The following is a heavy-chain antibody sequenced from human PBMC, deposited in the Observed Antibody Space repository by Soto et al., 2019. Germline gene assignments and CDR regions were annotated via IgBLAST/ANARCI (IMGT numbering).Heavy chain of an antibody. CDR1: GASITTPNW. CDR3: ARLQYCSTTSCPWGLDV. D-gene: IGHD2-2*01. J-gene: IGHJ6*02. V-gene: IGHV4-4*02. Sequence: QVQLQESGPGLVQPSGTLSLTCAVSGASITTPNWWSWVRQPPGKGLEWIAEIFHSGTTNYSPSLKSRATISVDTSKNHFSLQLPSVTAADTAVYFCARLQYCSTTSCPWGLDVWGQGPTVTVSS. CDR2: IFHSGTT.